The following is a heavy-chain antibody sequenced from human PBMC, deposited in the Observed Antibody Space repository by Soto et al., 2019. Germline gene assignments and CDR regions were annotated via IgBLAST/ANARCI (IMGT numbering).Heavy chain of an antibody. CDR2: ISYDGSNK. J-gene: IGHJ4*02. CDR1: GFTFSSYA. D-gene: IGHD5-18*01. CDR3: ARADSYGYFDY. V-gene: IGHV3-30-3*01. Sequence: QVQLVESGGGVVQPGRSLRLSCAASGFTFSSYAMHWVRQAPGKGLEWVAVISYDGSNKYYADSVKGRFTISRDNSKNTLYLQMNRLRAEDTAVYYCARADSYGYFDYWGQGTLVTVSS.